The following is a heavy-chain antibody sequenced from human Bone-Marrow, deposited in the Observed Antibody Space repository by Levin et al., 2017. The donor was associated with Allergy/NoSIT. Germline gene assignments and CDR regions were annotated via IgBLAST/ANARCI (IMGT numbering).Heavy chain of an antibody. D-gene: IGHD2-2*01. CDR2: IYYSGST. Sequence: SETLSLTCTVSGGSISSGGYYWSWIRQHPGKGLEWIGYIYYSGSTYYNPSLKSRVTISVDTSKNQFSLKLSSVTAADTAVYYCARVKLKLIVVVPAAIVSWFDPWGQGTLVTVSS. J-gene: IGHJ5*02. CDR1: GGSISSGGYY. CDR3: ARVKLKLIVVVPAAIVSWFDP. V-gene: IGHV4-31*03.